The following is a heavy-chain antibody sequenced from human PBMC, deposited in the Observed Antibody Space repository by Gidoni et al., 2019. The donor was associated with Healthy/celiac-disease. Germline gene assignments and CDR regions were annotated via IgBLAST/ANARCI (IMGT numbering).Heavy chain of an antibody. CDR3: ARGLSNTDYYDSSGYFYYFDY. CDR2: INHSGST. D-gene: IGHD3-22*01. V-gene: IGHV4-34*01. CDR1: GGSFSGYY. J-gene: IGHJ4*02. Sequence: QVQLQQWGAGLLKPSETLSLTCAVYGGSFSGYYWSWIRQPPGKGLEWIGEINHSGSTNYNPSLKSRVTISVDTSKNQFSLKLSSVTAADTAVYYCARGLSNTDYYDSSGYFYYFDYWGQGTLVTVSS.